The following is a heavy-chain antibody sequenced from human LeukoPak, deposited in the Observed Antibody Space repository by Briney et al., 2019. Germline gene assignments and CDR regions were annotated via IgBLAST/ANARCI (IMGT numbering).Heavy chain of an antibody. CDR1: GFTFNTYA. J-gene: IGHJ3*02. CDR3: ARDLTMITGDAFDI. Sequence: GGSLRLSCAASGFTFNTYAMSWVRQAPGKGLEWVSVIYSGGSTYYADSVKGRFTISRDNSKNTLYLQMNSLRAEDTAVYYCARDLTMITGDAFDIWGQGTMVTVSS. V-gene: IGHV3-53*01. CDR2: IYSGGST. D-gene: IGHD3-22*01.